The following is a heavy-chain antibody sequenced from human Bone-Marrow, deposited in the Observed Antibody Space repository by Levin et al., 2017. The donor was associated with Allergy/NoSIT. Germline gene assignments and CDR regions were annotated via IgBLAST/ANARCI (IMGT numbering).Heavy chain of an antibody. CDR2: FAPEDGER. Sequence: ASVKVSCKVSGYMLTKLSTYWVRQAPGKGLEWMGGFAPEDGERFYAQKFQGRVTMTEDTTTDTAYMELSSLTAEDTAVYFCATTTDADYDFDYWGQGTLVTVSS. V-gene: IGHV1-24*01. CDR1: GYMLTKLS. D-gene: IGHD4-17*01. CDR3: ATTTDADYDFDY. J-gene: IGHJ4*02.